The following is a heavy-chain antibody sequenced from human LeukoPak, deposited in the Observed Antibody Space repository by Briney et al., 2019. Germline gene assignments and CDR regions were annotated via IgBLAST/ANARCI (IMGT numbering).Heavy chain of an antibody. CDR2: INPTGGST. CDR3: ARCDAYGDYDY. D-gene: IGHD4-17*01. Sequence: GASVKVSCKASGYTFTNYYIHWVRQAPGQGLEWMGLINPTGGSTSYAQKFQGRVTMTRDMSTRTVYMELSSLRSDDTAVYYCARCDAYGDYDYWGQGTLVTVSS. V-gene: IGHV1-46*01. CDR1: GYTFTNYY. J-gene: IGHJ4*02.